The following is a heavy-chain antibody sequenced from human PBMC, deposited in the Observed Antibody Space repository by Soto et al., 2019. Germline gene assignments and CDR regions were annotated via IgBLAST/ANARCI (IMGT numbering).Heavy chain of an antibody. J-gene: IGHJ5*02. CDR3: AREYSSGWAKWFDP. CDR2: MYFSGST. Sequence: PSETLSLTCTVSGGSISSYYWIWIRQPPGKGLEWIGYMYFSGSTNYNPSLKNRVTISVDTSKNQFSLKLSSVTAADTAVYYCAREYSSGWAKWFDPWGQGTLVTVSS. V-gene: IGHV4-59*01. D-gene: IGHD6-19*01. CDR1: GGSISSYY.